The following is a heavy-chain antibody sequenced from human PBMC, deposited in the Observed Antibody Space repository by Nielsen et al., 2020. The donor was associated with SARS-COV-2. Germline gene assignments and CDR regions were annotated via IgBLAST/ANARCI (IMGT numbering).Heavy chain of an antibody. V-gene: IGHV3-74*01. Sequence: GESLKISCVVSGFTFSSYWMHWVRQAPGKGLVWVSRVKSDGSSTNYADSVKGRFTISRDDAKNSLYLQMNSLRAEDTAVYYCAREGRDLPLDYWGQGVLVTVSS. D-gene: IGHD5-24*01. J-gene: IGHJ4*02. CDR2: VKSDGSST. CDR1: GFTFSSYW. CDR3: AREGRDLPLDY.